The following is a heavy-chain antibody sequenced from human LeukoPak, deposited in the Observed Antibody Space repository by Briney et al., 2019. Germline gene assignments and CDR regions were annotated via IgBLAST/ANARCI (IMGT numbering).Heavy chain of an antibody. D-gene: IGHD2-8*01. CDR1: GYTFTSYA. CDR3: ARDQYCTNGVCYTKTVYFDY. CDR2: INTNTGNP. Sequence: GASVKVSCKASGYTFTSYAMNWVRQAPGQGLEWMGWINTNTGNPTYAQGFTGRFVFSLDTSVSTAYLQISSLKAEDTAVYYCARDQYCTNGVCYTKTVYFDYWGQGTLVTVSS. V-gene: IGHV7-4-1*02. J-gene: IGHJ4*02.